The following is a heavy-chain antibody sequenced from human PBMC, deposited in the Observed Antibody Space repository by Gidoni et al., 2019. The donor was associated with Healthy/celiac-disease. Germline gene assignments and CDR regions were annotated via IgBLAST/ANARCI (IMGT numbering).Heavy chain of an antibody. J-gene: IGHJ4*02. D-gene: IGHD4-17*01. CDR2: IYYSEST. CDR1: GGSISSYY. CDR3: ARDTVTNYFDY. V-gene: IGHV4-59*01. Sequence: QVQLQESGPGLVKPSETLSLACTVSGGSISSYYWSWIRQPPGKGLAWIGYIYYSESTNYNPSLKSRVTISVDTSKNQFSLKLSSVTAADTAVYYCARDTVTNYFDYWGQGTLVTVSS.